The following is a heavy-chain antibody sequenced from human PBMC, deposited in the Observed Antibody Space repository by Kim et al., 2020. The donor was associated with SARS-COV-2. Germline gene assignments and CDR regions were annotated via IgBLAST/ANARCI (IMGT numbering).Heavy chain of an antibody. CDR2: ISGSGGST. Sequence: GGSLRLSCAASGFTFSSYAMSWVRQAPGKGLEWVSAISGSGGSTYYADSVKGRFTISRDKSKNTLYLQMNSLRAEDTAVYYCAKARLELLWFGELLYFDYWGQGTLVTVSS. D-gene: IGHD3-10*01. V-gene: IGHV3-23*01. CDR3: AKARLELLWFGELLYFDY. J-gene: IGHJ4*02. CDR1: GFTFSSYA.